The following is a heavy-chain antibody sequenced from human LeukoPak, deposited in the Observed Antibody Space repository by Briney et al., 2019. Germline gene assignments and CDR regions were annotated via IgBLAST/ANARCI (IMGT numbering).Heavy chain of an antibody. Sequence: ASVKVSCKASGYTFTGYYMHWVRQAPGQGLEWMGWINPNSGGTNYAQKFQDRVTMTRDTSISTAYMELSSLRSDDTAVYYCARVRGVAGPNTNWFDPWGQGTLVTVSS. CDR3: ARVRGVAGPNTNWFDP. V-gene: IGHV1-2*02. CDR1: GYTFTGYY. CDR2: INPNSGGT. J-gene: IGHJ5*02. D-gene: IGHD6-19*01.